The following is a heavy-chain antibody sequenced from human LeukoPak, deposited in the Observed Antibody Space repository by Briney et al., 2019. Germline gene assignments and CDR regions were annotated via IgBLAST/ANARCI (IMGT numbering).Heavy chain of an antibody. CDR2: ISGSGGST. Sequence: PGGSLRLSCAASGYTFNNYAMSWVRQAPGKGLEWVSAISGSGGSTYYADSVKGRFTISRDNSKNTLYLQMNSLRAEDTALYYCAKEPASGSCFDYWGQGTLVTVSS. J-gene: IGHJ4*02. CDR1: GYTFNNYA. V-gene: IGHV3-23*01. CDR3: AKEPASGSCFDY. D-gene: IGHD3-10*01.